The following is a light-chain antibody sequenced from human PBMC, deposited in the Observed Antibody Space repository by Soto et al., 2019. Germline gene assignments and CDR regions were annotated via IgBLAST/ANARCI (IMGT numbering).Light chain of an antibody. J-gene: IGKJ3*01. V-gene: IGKV3-15*01. CDR3: QQYNNWSPG. CDR1: QSVSSN. CDR2: GAS. Sequence: EIVMTQSPATLSVSPGERATLSCRASQSVSSNLAWYQQKPGQAPRLLIYGASTRTTDIPVRFSGSGSGTEFTLTISSLQSEDFAVYYCQQYNNWSPGFGPGTKVDIK.